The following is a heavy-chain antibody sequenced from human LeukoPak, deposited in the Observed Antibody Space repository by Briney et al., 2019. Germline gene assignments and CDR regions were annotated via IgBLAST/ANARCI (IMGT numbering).Heavy chain of an antibody. CDR1: GGTFSSYA. J-gene: IGHJ4*02. D-gene: IGHD5-12*01. V-gene: IGHV1-69*06. Sequence: SVKVSCKASGGTFSSYAISWVRQAPGQGLEWMGGIIPIFGTANYAQKFQGRVTITADKSTSTAYKELSSLRSEDTAVYYCAGSDIVATGGVDYWGQGTLVTVSS. CDR2: IIPIFGTA. CDR3: AGSDIVATGGVDY.